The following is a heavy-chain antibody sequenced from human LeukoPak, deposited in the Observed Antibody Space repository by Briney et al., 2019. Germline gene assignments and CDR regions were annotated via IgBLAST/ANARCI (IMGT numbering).Heavy chain of an antibody. CDR2: IYTSGST. D-gene: IGHD1-1*01. CDR1: CGSISSGSYY. CDR3: ARDGSTQFDY. J-gene: IGHJ4*02. V-gene: IGHV4-61*02. Sequence: SQTLSLTCTVSCGSISSGSYYWCWIRQPAGKGLEWIGRIYTSGSTNYNPSLKSRVTISVDTSKNQFSLKLSPVTAADTAVYYCARDGSTQFDYWGQGTLVTVSS.